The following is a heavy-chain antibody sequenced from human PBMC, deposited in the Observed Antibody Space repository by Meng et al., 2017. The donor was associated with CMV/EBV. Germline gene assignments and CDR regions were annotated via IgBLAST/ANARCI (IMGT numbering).Heavy chain of an antibody. CDR1: GFTFDDYG. V-gene: IGHV3-20*04. CDR2: INWNGGST. D-gene: IGHD3-3*01. J-gene: IGHJ3*02. Sequence: GGSLRLSCAASGFTFDDYGMSWVRQAPGKGLEWVSGINWNGGSTGYADSVKGRFTISRDNAKNSLYLQMNSLRAEDTALYYCARATLFGVAPADAFDIWGQGTMVTVSS. CDR3: ARATLFGVAPADAFDI.